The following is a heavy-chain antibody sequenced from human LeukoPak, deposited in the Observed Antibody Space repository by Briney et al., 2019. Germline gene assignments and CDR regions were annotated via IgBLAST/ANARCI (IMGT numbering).Heavy chain of an antibody. CDR2: IYPGDSDT. D-gene: IGHD6-6*01. J-gene: IGHJ4*02. CDR1: GXSFTDYC. CDR3: ARQEKSSSPFDY. Sequence: GESLKISFKASGXSFTDYCIVWVRQMPGKGLEWMGAIYPGDSDTRYSPSLDGQVTISADKSVSTTYLQWSSLQASDTAMYYCARQEKSSSPFDYWGQGTLVTVSS. V-gene: IGHV5-51*01.